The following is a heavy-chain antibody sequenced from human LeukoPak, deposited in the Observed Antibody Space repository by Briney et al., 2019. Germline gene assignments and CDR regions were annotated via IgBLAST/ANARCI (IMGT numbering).Heavy chain of an antibody. J-gene: IGHJ4*02. CDR1: GSTFSSYA. CDR3: AKGYRGNYDY. CDR2: INDRGDDT. V-gene: IGHV3-23*01. D-gene: IGHD1-26*01. Sequence: GGSLRLSCAASGSTFSSYAMTWVRQAPGKGLEWVSAINDRGDDTYYADSVKGRFTISRDNSKNTLYLQMNSLRAEDTAVYYCAKGYRGNYDYWGQGVLVTVSS.